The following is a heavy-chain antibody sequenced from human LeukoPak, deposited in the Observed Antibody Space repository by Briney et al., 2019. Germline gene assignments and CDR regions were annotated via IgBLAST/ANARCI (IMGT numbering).Heavy chain of an antibody. V-gene: IGHV1-3*01. Sequence: AASVKVSCKASGYTFTSYAMHWVRQAPGQRLEWMGWINAGNGNTKYSQKFQGRVTITRDTSASIAYMELSSLRSEDTAVYYCARDFCSGGSCYRYFQHWGQGTLVTVSS. D-gene: IGHD2-15*01. CDR3: ARDFCSGGSCYRYFQH. CDR2: INAGNGNT. J-gene: IGHJ1*01. CDR1: GYTFTSYA.